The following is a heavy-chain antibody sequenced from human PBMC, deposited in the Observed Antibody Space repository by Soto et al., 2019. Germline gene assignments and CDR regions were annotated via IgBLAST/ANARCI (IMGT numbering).Heavy chain of an antibody. D-gene: IGHD3-22*01. CDR1: GFTFSSYW. J-gene: IGHJ6*02. CDR2: INSDGSST. V-gene: IGHV3-74*01. CDR3: ARERGGYYYDSSGHYGMDV. Sequence: GGSLRLSCAAFGFTFSSYWMHWVRQAPGKGLVWVSRINSDGSSTSYADSVKGRFTISRDNAKNTLYLQMNSLRAEDTAVYYCARERGGYYYDSSGHYGMDVWGQGTTVTVSS.